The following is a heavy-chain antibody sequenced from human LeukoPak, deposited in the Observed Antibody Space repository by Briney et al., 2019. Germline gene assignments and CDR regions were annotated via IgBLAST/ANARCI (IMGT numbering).Heavy chain of an antibody. V-gene: IGHV1-24*01. J-gene: IGHJ4*02. CDR3: ATADLIGVVTMFDY. Sequence: ASVKVSCKVSGYTLTELSMHWVRQAPGKGLEWMGGFDPEDGETIYAQKFQGRVTMTEDTSTDTAYMELSSLRSEDTAVYYCATADLIGVVTMFDYWGQGTLVTVSS. CDR2: FDPEDGET. CDR1: GYTLTELS. D-gene: IGHD3-3*01.